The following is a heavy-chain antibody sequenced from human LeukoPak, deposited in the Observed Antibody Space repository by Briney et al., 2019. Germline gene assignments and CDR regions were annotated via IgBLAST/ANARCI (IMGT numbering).Heavy chain of an antibody. CDR1: GGSISSGSYY. CDR2: IYTSGST. Sequence: SETLSLTCTVSGGSISSGSYYWSWIRQPAGKGLEWIGRIYTSGSTNYNPSLKSRVTISVDTSKNQFSLKLSSVTAADTAVYYCAREGRGYCSGGSCYGAFDIWGQGTMVTVSP. CDR3: AREGRGYCSGGSCYGAFDI. V-gene: IGHV4-61*02. D-gene: IGHD2-15*01. J-gene: IGHJ3*02.